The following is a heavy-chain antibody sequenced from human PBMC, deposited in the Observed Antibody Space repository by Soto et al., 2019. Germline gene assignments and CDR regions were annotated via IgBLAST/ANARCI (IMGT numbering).Heavy chain of an antibody. Sequence: QVHLVQSGAEVKKPGASVKVSCKGSGYTFTSYGITWVGQAPGQGLEWMGWISAHNGNTDYAQKLQGRVTVTRDTSTSTAYMELRSLRSDDTAVYYCARGRYGDYWGQGALVTVSS. J-gene: IGHJ4*02. CDR2: ISAHNGNT. V-gene: IGHV1-18*01. CDR1: GYTFTSYG. D-gene: IGHD1-1*01. CDR3: ARGRYGDY.